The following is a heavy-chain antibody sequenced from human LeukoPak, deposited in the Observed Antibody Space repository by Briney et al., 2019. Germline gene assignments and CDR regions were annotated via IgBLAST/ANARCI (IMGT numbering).Heavy chain of an antibody. J-gene: IGHJ4*02. CDR2: IIPILGIA. D-gene: IGHD3-22*01. CDR1: GGTFSSYT. Sequence: SVKVSCKASGGTFSSYTISWVRQAPGQGLEWMGRIIPILGIANYAQKFQGRVTITAGKSTSTAYMELSSLRSEDTAVYYCARDQDYYDSSGYPYYFDYWGQGTLVTVSS. V-gene: IGHV1-69*04. CDR3: ARDQDYYDSSGYPYYFDY.